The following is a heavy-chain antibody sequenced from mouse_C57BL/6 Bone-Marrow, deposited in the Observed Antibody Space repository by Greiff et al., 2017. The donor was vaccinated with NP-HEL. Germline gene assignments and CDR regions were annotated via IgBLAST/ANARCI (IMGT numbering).Heavy chain of an antibody. CDR3: AREITTVVAPAY. D-gene: IGHD1-1*01. CDR1: GYTFTSYW. CDR2: IDPNSGGT. V-gene: IGHV1-72*01. J-gene: IGHJ3*01. Sequence: QVQLKQPGAELVKPGASVKLSCKASGYTFTSYWMHWVKQRPGRGLEWIGRIDPNSGGTKYNEKFKSKATLTVDKPSSTAYMQLSSLTSEDSAVYDCAREITTVVAPAYWGQGTLVTVSA.